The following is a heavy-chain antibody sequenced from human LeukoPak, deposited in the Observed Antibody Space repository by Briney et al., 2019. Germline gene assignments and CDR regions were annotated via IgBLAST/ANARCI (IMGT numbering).Heavy chain of an antibody. J-gene: IGHJ4*02. CDR3: ARGIRQRCSSTSCYRSYYFDY. CDR1: GGSISSYY. V-gene: IGHV4-4*07. D-gene: IGHD2-2*01. CDR2: IYTSGST. Sequence: SETLSLTCTVSGGSISSYYWSWIRQPAGKGLEWIGRIYTSGSTNYNPSLKSRVTMSVDTSKNQFSLKLSSVTAADTAVYYCARGIRQRCSSTSCYRSYYFDYWGQGTLVTVSS.